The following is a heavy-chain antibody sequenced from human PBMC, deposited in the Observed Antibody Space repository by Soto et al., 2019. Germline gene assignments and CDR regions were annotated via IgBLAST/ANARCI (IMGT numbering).Heavy chain of an antibody. Sequence: QPGGSLRLSCAASGFTFSSYAMSWVRQAPGKGLEWVSAISGSGGSTYYADSVKGRFTISRDNSKNTLYLQMNSLKIEDSGVYYCSSGTGKTDFDYWGLGTLVTVSS. V-gene: IGHV3-23*01. CDR2: ISGSGGST. CDR1: GFTFSSYA. J-gene: IGHJ4*02. D-gene: IGHD2-21*02. CDR3: SSGTGKTDFDY.